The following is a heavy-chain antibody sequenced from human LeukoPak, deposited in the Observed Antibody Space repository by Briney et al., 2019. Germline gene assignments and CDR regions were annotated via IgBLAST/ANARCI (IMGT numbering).Heavy chain of an antibody. CDR2: IYYSGST. V-gene: IGHV4-39*01. CDR3: ARSDPGYGSGSYQQGG. D-gene: IGHD3-10*01. Sequence: SETLSLTCTVSGGSISSSSYYWGWIRQPSGKGLEWIGSIYYSGSTYYNPSLKSRVTISVDTSKNQFSLKLSSVTAADTAVYYCARSDPGYGSGSYQQGGWGQGTLVTVSS. CDR1: GGSISSSSYY. J-gene: IGHJ4*02.